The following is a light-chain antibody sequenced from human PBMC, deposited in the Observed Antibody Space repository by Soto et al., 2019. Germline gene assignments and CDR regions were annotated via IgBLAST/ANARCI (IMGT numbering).Light chain of an antibody. CDR3: SSYASSRSYV. CDR2: EVS. J-gene: IGLJ1*01. V-gene: IGLV2-14*03. Sequence: QSALTQPASVSGSPGQSITISCTGTSSDIGRYKYVSWYQQHPGKAPKLMIYEVSNRPSGISNRFSGSKSGNSASLTISGLQADDEADYYCSSYASSRSYVFGAGTKLTVL. CDR1: SSDIGRYKY.